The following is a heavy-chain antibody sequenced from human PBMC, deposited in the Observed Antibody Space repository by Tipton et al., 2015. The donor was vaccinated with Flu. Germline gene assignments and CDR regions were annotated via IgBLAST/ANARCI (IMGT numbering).Heavy chain of an antibody. D-gene: IGHD3-10*01. CDR1: GGSISNYY. CDR3: ARHSSSARGWFDP. J-gene: IGHJ5*02. CDR2: IYSSGST. V-gene: IGHV4-59*08. Sequence: TLSLTCTVSGGSISNYYWSWIRQPPGKGLEWIGYIYSSGSTNYSPSLKSRVTISVGTSKNQFSLKVSSVTAADTAVYYCARHSSSARGWFDPWGQGTLVTVSS.